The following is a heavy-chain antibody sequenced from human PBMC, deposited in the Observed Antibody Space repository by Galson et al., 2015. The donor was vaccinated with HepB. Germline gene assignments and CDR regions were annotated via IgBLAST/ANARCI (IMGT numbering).Heavy chain of an antibody. V-gene: IGHV3-73*01. CDR1: GLTFSDST. Sequence: SLRLSCAASGLTFSDSTIHWVRQASGKGLEWVGRIRGRTEGYATAYGGPVKGRFTISRDDSKNMAYLQMNGLKTEDTAVYYCCRHVTAVTGENLDYWGQGTLVTVSS. D-gene: IGHD6-19*01. CDR3: CRHVTAVTGENLDY. J-gene: IGHJ4*02. CDR2: IRGRTEGYAT.